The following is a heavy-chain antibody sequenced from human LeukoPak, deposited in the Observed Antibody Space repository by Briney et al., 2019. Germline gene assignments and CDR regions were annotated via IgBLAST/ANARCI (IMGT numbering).Heavy chain of an antibody. CDR3: AKGRLWGRGGYHYYYMDV. D-gene: IGHD3-16*01. CDR1: GFTFSSDA. V-gene: IGHV3-23*01. J-gene: IGHJ6*03. Sequence: GGSLRLSCEASGFTFSSDAMNWVRQAPGKGLEWVSAISGSGSSPYYADSVKRRFTVSRDNTTNTLYLQMSSLRVEDTALYYCAKGRLWGRGGYHYYYMDVWGKGTAVTISS. CDR2: ISGSGSSP.